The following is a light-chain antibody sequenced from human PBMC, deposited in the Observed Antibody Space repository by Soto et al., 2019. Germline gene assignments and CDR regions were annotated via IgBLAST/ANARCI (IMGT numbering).Light chain of an antibody. CDR2: DVS. J-gene: IGLJ2*01. CDR1: SSDVGGYNY. Sequence: QSALTQPASVSGSPGQSITISCTGTSSDVGGYNYVSWYQQHPGKAPKLMIYDVSNRPSGVSNRFSGSKSGNTASLIISGLQAEDEADYYCSSYTSSSTREVFGGGTKVTVL. V-gene: IGLV2-14*01. CDR3: SSYTSSSTREV.